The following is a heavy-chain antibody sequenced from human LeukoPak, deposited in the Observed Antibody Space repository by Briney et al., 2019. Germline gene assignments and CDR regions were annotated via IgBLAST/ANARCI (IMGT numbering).Heavy chain of an antibody. J-gene: IGHJ4*02. CDR3: ARGGTTVTPKNFDY. CDR2: IKQDGSQQ. D-gene: IGHD4-17*01. CDR1: GLTFSSYW. Sequence: PGGSLRLSCAASGLTFSSYWMSWVRQAPGKGLEWVANIKQDGSQQYYVDSVKGRFTISRDNANNSLYLQMNSLKSEDTAVYYCARGGTTVTPKNFDYWGQGTLVTVSS. V-gene: IGHV3-7*01.